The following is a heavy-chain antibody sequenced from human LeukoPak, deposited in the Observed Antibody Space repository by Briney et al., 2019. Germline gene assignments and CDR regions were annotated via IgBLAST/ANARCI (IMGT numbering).Heavy chain of an antibody. J-gene: IGHJ4*02. D-gene: IGHD5-24*01. Sequence: GASLQTSCKGAGYSFTSYWIGGGRRMPGKGREWMGIIYPGDSDTRYSPSFQGQVTISADKSITTAYQQWSTLKAPDTAMYCCARRSRVGMALNWGQGTLVTVSS. CDR2: IYPGDSDT. CDR3: ARRSRVGMALN. V-gene: IGHV5-51*01. CDR1: GYSFTSYW.